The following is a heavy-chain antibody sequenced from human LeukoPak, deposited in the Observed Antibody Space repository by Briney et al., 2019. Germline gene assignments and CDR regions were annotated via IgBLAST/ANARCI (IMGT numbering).Heavy chain of an antibody. D-gene: IGHD3-22*01. J-gene: IGHJ3*02. CDR2: IYTSGST. CDR3: ARDLPCYYDSSKRDAFDI. CDR1: GGSISSYC. Sequence: SETLSLTCTVSGGSISSYCWSWIRQPAGKGLEWIGRIYTSGSTNYNPSLKSRVTMSVDTSKNQFSLKLSSVTAADTAVYYCARDLPCYYDSSKRDAFDIWGQGTMVTVSS. V-gene: IGHV4-4*07.